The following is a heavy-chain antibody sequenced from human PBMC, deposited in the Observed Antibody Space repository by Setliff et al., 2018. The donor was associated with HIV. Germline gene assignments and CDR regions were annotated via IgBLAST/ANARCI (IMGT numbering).Heavy chain of an antibody. J-gene: IGHJ4*02. CDR1: GFTFSTYW. Sequence: PGGSLRLSCAASGFTFSTYWMHWVRQTPGKGLVWVSRISSDGSVTNYADSVKGRFTISRDNSKNTVYLQMNSLRTEDTAVYYCARQDLGAYAPLRYWGQGTLVTVSS. V-gene: IGHV3-74*01. D-gene: IGHD5-12*01. CDR2: ISSDGSVT. CDR3: ARQDLGAYAPLRY.